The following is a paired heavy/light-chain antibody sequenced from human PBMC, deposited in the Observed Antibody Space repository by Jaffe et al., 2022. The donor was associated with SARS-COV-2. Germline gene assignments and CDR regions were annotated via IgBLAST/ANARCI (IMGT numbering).Light chain of an antibody. CDR1: SSNIGSNY. CDR3: AAWDDSLSGPV. Sequence: QSVLTQPPSASGTPGQRVTISCSGSSSNIGSNYVYWYQQLPGTAPKLLIYSNDQRPSGVPDRFSGSKSGTSASLAISGLRSEDEADYYCAAWDDSLSGPVFGGGTKLTVL. J-gene: IGLJ3*02. CDR2: SND. V-gene: IGLV1-47*02.
Heavy chain of an antibody. CDR2: IRSKAYGGTA. Sequence: EVQLVESGGGSVQPGRSLRLSCSASGFTFGDYAMSWFRQAPGKGLEWVGFIRSKAYGGTAEYAASVKGRFTISRDDSKSIAYLQVNSLKTEDTAVYYCTRCMDYYDSSKLRYYFDYWGQGTLVTVSS. J-gene: IGHJ4*02. CDR3: TRCMDYYDSSKLRYYFDY. V-gene: IGHV3-49*03. D-gene: IGHD3-22*01. CDR1: GFTFGDYA.